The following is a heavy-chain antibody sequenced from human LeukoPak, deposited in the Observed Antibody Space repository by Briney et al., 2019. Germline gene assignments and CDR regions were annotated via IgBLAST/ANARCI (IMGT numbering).Heavy chain of an antibody. CDR2: INPRGGST. V-gene: IGHV1-46*01. CDR1: GYTFIDYY. CDR3: ARRYYDNSGHSYGYYFDY. D-gene: IGHD3-22*01. J-gene: IGHJ4*02. Sequence: GASVTVSCTASGYTFIDYYMHWVRQAPGQGLEWMGIINPRGGSTIYAQDFQGRVTLTRDTSTSTVYMELSSLRSEDTAVYYCARRYYDNSGHSYGYYFDYWGQGTLVTVSS.